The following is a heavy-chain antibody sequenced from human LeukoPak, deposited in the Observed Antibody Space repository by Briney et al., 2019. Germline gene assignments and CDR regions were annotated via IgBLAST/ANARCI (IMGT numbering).Heavy chain of an antibody. D-gene: IGHD6-6*01. CDR2: IRYDGSNK. Sequence: GGSLRLSCAASGFTFSSYGMHWVRQAPGKGLEWVAFIRYDGSNKYYADSVKGRFTISRDNSKNTLYLQMNSLRAEDTAVYYCAKDHAIAADYYYYYMDVWGKGTTVTVSS. J-gene: IGHJ6*03. V-gene: IGHV3-30*02. CDR3: AKDHAIAADYYYYYMDV. CDR1: GFTFSSYG.